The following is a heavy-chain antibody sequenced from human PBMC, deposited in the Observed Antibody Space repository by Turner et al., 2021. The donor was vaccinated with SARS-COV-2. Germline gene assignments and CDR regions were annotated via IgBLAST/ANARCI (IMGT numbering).Heavy chain of an antibody. CDR1: GFNFRSYA. J-gene: IGHJ4*02. CDR3: VNGGSCSGGTCEGLFDY. CDR2: FSKDGANT. V-gene: IGHV3-23*01. D-gene: IGHD2-15*01. Sequence: EVQLLESGGGLVQPGGSLRLSCAASGFNFRSYAMSWVRQGSGKGPEWGSNFSKDGANTYYAGSVRGRFTISRDNSKNTLYLQMNSLRAEDTAVYYCVNGGSCSGGTCEGLFDYWGQGTLVTVSS.